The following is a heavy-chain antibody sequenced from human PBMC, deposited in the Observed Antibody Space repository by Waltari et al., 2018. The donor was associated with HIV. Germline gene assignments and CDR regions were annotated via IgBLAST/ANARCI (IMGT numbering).Heavy chain of an antibody. V-gene: IGHV4-59*01. D-gene: IGHD3-22*01. CDR2: IYYSGST. J-gene: IGHJ1*01. CDR3: ASSYDSSGHFQH. CDR1: GGSISSYY. Sequence: QVQLQESGPGLVKPSETLSLTCTVSGGSISSYYWSWIRQPPGKGLEWIGYIYYSGSTNYNPSLKSRVTISVDTSKNQFSLKLSSVTAADTAVYYCASSYDSSGHFQHWGQDTLVTVSS.